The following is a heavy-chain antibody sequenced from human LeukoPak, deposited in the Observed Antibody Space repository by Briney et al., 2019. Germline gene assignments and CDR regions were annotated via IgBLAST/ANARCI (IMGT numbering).Heavy chain of an antibody. D-gene: IGHD3-9*01. CDR1: GDSVSSSSGA. CDR2: TYYRSRWYD. CDR3: VSNDILAP. Sequence: SQTLSLTCAISGDSVSSSSGAWNWIRQPPSRGLEWLGRTYYRSRWYDDYAVFVKSRITINPDTSKNQFSLQLKSVTPEDTAVYYCVSNDILAPWGQGTLVTVSS. J-gene: IGHJ5*02. V-gene: IGHV6-1*01.